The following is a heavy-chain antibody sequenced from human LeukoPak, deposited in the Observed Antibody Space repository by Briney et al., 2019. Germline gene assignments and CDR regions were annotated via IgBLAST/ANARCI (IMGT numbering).Heavy chain of an antibody. D-gene: IGHD3-10*01. V-gene: IGHV5-51*01. Sequence: GESLKISCKGSGSRFTSYWIGWVRQLPGKGLEWMGIIYPGDSDTRYSLSFQGQVTISADKSISTAYLQWSSLKASDTAMYYCARHGLPMDYFDYWGQGTLVTVSS. CDR2: IYPGDSDT. CDR3: ARHGLPMDYFDY. J-gene: IGHJ4*02. CDR1: GSRFTSYW.